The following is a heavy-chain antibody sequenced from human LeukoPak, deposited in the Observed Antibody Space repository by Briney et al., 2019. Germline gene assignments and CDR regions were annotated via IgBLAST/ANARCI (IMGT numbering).Heavy chain of an antibody. V-gene: IGHV4-59*01. J-gene: IGHJ4*02. CDR3: ASLSAVYGGFDY. CDR2: IYYNGST. D-gene: IGHD3-16*01. Sequence: ETLTLTCTVSGFTISSYYLSWIRQPPGKGLDWIWHIYYNGSTNYNPSLERRLTITVETYKNQFSLKLRSVPAADTAVYYCASLSAVYGGFDYWGEGTLVIVSS. CDR1: GFTISSYY.